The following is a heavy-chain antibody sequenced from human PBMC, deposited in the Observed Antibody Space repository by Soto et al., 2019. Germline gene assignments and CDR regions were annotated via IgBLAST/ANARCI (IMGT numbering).Heavy chain of an antibody. Sequence: ASVKVSCKASGYTFTSYGISWVRQAPGQGLEWMGWISAYNGNTNYAQKLQGRVTMTTDTSTSTAYMELRSLRSDDTAVYYCARDSKVDTAMVRGHYYYGMDVSGQGTTVTVSS. CDR3: ARDSKVDTAMVRGHYYYGMDV. D-gene: IGHD5-18*01. CDR1: GYTFTSYG. J-gene: IGHJ6*02. CDR2: ISAYNGNT. V-gene: IGHV1-18*01.